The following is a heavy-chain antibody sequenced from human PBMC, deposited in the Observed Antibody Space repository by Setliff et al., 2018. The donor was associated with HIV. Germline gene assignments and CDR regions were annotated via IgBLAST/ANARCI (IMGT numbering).Heavy chain of an antibody. V-gene: IGHV2-5*02. Sequence: SGPTLVNPTQTLTLTCTFSGFSLSTDGVGVGWIRQPPGKALEWLVLIYWDNDMRYSPSLKRRLTITKDPPKNQVVLTMTDMDPGDTATYYCAQLPSDCNDGTCHSEYFRHWGQGALVTVSS. J-gene: IGHJ1*01. D-gene: IGHD2-15*01. CDR1: GFSLSTDGVG. CDR2: IYWDNDM. CDR3: AQLPSDCNDGTCHSEYFRH.